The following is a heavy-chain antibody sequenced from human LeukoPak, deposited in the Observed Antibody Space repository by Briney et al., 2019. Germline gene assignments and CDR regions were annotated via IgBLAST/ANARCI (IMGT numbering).Heavy chain of an antibody. J-gene: IGHJ4*02. CDR2: INPSGGST. Sequence: ASVKVSCKASGGTFSSYAISWVRQAPGQGLEWMGIINPSGGSTSYAQKFQGRVTMTRDTSISTAYMELSRLRSDDTAVYYCARDRQQLVLGGFDYWGQGTLVTVSS. V-gene: IGHV1-46*01. D-gene: IGHD6-13*01. CDR1: GGTFSSYA. CDR3: ARDRQQLVLGGFDY.